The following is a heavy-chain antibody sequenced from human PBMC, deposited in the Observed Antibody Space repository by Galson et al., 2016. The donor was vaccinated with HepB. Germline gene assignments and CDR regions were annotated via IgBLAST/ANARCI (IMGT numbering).Heavy chain of an antibody. D-gene: IGHD1-26*01. J-gene: IGHJ4*01. CDR3: ASPKVGARYTTVDF. CDR1: GGSVGSVSRH. Sequence: SETLSLTCTVSGGSVGSVSRHWGWIRQPPGKGLEWIGSIHSSGKTYYSPSFKSRVTISLDTSKNQFSLKLTSVTAADTAVYYCASPKVGARYTTVDFWGHGTLVTVSS. CDR2: IHSSGKT. V-gene: IGHV4-39*01.